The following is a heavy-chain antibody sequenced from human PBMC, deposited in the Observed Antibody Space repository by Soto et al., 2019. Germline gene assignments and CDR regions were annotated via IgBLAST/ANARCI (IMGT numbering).Heavy chain of an antibody. CDR3: AKDRGRGSPVSGGLDV. V-gene: IGHV3-21*01. J-gene: IGHJ6*02. CDR1: GFTFSHYS. D-gene: IGHD3-10*01. Sequence: SLRLSCAASGFTFSHYSMNRVRQAPGQGLEWVAFVSSTSSYIYYAGSVKGRFTISRDNATNSLYLQMNTLRAEDTALYYCAKDRGRGSPVSGGLDVWGQGTTVTV. CDR2: VSSTSSYI.